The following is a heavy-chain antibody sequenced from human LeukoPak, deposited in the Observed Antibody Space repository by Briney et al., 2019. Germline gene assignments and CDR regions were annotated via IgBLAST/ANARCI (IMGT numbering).Heavy chain of an antibody. CDR3: AGRDDYGDYGFDY. CDR2: ISSSSSYI. V-gene: IGHV3-21*01. Sequence: KPGGSLRLSCAASGFTFSIYSMNWVRQAPGKGLEWVSSISSSSSYIYYADSVKGRFTISRDNAKNSLYLQMNSLRAEDTAVYYCAGRDDYGDYGFDYWGQGTLVTVSS. CDR1: GFTFSIYS. D-gene: IGHD4-17*01. J-gene: IGHJ4*02.